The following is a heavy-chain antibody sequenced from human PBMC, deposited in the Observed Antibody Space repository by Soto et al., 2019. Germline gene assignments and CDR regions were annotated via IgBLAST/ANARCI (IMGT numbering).Heavy chain of an antibody. CDR2: IWYDGSNK. V-gene: IGHV3-33*01. D-gene: IGHD6-19*01. CDR1: GFTFISYG. Sequence: GGSLRLSCASSGFTFISYGMHWVRQAPGKGLEWVAVIWYDGSNKYYADSVKGRFTISRDNSKNTLYLQMNSLRAEDTAVYYCARDPSRIAVAGYYYYGMDVWGQGTTVTVSS. CDR3: ARDPSRIAVAGYYYYGMDV. J-gene: IGHJ6*02.